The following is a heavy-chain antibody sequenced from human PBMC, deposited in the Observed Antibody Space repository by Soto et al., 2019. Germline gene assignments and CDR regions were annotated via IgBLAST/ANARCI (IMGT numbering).Heavy chain of an antibody. CDR2: IIPIFGTA. Sequence: QVQLVQSGAEVKKPGSSVKVSCKASGGTFSSYAISWVRQAPGQGLEWMGGIIPIFGTANYAQKFQGRVTITADESTSTAYMGLSSLRSEDTAVYYCAAHSSIGRQGPNGMDVWGQGTTVTVSS. CDR3: AAHSSIGRQGPNGMDV. CDR1: GGTFSSYA. J-gene: IGHJ6*02. D-gene: IGHD2-15*01. V-gene: IGHV1-69*01.